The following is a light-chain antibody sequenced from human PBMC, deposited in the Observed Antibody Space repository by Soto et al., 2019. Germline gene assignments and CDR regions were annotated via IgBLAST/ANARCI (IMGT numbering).Light chain of an antibody. V-gene: IGKV1-5*03. J-gene: IGKJ1*01. Sequence: PSTLSASVGDRVTITCRASQSISSWLAWYRQKPGKAPKLLIYKASSLESGVPSRFSGSGSGTEFTLTISSLQPDDFATYYCQQYNSYSRKFGQGTKVDIK. CDR1: QSISSW. CDR2: KAS. CDR3: QQYNSYSRK.